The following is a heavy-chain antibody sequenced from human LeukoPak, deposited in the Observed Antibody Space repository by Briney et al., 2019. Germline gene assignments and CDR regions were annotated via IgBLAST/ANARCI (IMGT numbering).Heavy chain of an antibody. V-gene: IGHV4-4*09. CDR2: ISTSGST. J-gene: IGHJ4*02. CDR3: ARPRSGYRYTFDY. Sequence: SETLSLTCTVSGGSITIHYWSWIRQAPGKGLEWIGYISTSGSTNYNPSLKSRVSISLDTSKNRFSLNLNFVTAADTAVYYCARPRSGYRYTFDYWGQGALVTVSS. D-gene: IGHD3-22*01. CDR1: GGSITIHY.